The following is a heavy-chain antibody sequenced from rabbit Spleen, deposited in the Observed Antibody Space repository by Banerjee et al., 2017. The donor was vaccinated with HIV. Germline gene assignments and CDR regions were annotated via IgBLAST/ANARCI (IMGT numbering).Heavy chain of an antibody. CDR1: GFSFSSSYW. CDR2: IYTGSGNT. D-gene: IGHD1-1*01. CDR3: ARSINWSNRGLNL. J-gene: IGHJ4*01. Sequence: QEQLEESGGDLVKPEGSLTLTCTASGFSFSSSYWICWVRQAPGKGLEWIACIYTGSGNTYYASWAKGRFTISKTSSTTVTLQMTSLTAADTATYFCARSINWSNRGLNLWGQGTLVTVS. V-gene: IGHV1S45*01.